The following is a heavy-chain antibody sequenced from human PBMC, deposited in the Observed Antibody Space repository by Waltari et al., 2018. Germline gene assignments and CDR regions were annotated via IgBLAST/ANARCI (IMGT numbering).Heavy chain of an antibody. CDR1: GYSFTSYW. J-gene: IGHJ3*02. D-gene: IGHD6-13*01. V-gene: IGHV5-51*03. Sequence: EVQLVQSGAEVKKPGESLKISCKGSGYSFTSYWIGWVRQMPGKGLEWMGIIYPGDSDTRYSPSFQGQFTISADKAISTAYLQWSSLKASDTAMYYCATPSGIAAASPAFDIWGQGTMVTVSS. CDR2: IYPGDSDT. CDR3: ATPSGIAAASPAFDI.